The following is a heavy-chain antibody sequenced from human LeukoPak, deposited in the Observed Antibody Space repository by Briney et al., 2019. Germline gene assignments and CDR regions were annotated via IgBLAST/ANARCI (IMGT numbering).Heavy chain of an antibody. CDR3: AKGPPSSSSFFVPALYYYYYYYMDV. CDR1: GFTFSSYA. J-gene: IGHJ6*03. CDR2: ISGSGGST. Sequence: GRSLRLSCAASGFTFSSYAMSWVRQAPGKGLEWVSAISGSGGSTYYADSVKGRFTISRDNSKNTLYLQMNGLRAEDTAVYYCAKGPPSSSSFFVPALYYYYYYYMDVWGKGTTVTVSS. V-gene: IGHV3-23*01. D-gene: IGHD6-6*01.